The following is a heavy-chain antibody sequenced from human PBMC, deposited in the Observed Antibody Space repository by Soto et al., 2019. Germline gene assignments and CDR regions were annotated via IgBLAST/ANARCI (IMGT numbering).Heavy chain of an antibody. CDR3: ASSGQWLVNWFDP. J-gene: IGHJ5*02. Sequence: ASVKVSCKASGSTFSSYTISWVRQAPGQGLEWMGRIIPILGIANYAQKFQGRVTITADKSTSTAYMELSSLRSEDTAVYYCASSGQWLVNWFDPWGQGTLVTVSS. V-gene: IGHV1-69*02. CDR2: IIPILGIA. D-gene: IGHD6-19*01. CDR1: GSTFSSYT.